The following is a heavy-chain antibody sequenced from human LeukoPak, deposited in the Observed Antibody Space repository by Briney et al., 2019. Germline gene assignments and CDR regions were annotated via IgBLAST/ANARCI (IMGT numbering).Heavy chain of an antibody. D-gene: IGHD3-22*01. Sequence: GGSLRLSCTTSGFTFSAYDMVWIRQAQGRGLEWVSSISSGNTYVYYADSVKGRFTISRDNANNSLSLQMNSLRAEDTAVYYCASRPRPYYYDSNGYFPLNFWGQGTLVAVSS. CDR2: ISSGNTYV. V-gene: IGHV3-21*06. CDR3: ASRPRPYYYDSNGYFPLNF. CDR1: GFTFSAYD. J-gene: IGHJ4*02.